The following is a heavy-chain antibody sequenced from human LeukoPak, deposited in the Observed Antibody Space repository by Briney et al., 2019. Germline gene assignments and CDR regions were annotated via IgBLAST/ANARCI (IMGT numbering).Heavy chain of an antibody. Sequence: PGGSLRLSCAASGFSFSDYWMGWVRQAPGKGLEWVANIQQDGSEEYYMDSVKGRFTISGDNAKNSLYLQMNSLRAEDTAVYYCAREYHVYRPYYGMDVWGQGTTVTVSS. J-gene: IGHJ6*02. D-gene: IGHD2-2*01. V-gene: IGHV3-7*01. CDR1: GFSFSDYW. CDR3: AREYHVYRPYYGMDV. CDR2: IQQDGSEE.